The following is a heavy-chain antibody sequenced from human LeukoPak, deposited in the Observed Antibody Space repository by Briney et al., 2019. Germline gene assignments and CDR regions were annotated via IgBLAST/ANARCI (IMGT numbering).Heavy chain of an antibody. J-gene: IGHJ4*02. CDR3: ARGRNVHARPTYYFDY. V-gene: IGHV3-33*01. CDR2: IWYDGSNK. CDR1: GFTFSSYG. Sequence: PGRSLRLSCAASGFTFSSYGMHWVRQAPGKGLEWVAVIWYDGSNKYYADSVKGRFTISRDNSKNTLYLQMNSLRAEDTAVYYCARGRNVHARPTYYFDYWGQGTLVTVSS. D-gene: IGHD3-10*02.